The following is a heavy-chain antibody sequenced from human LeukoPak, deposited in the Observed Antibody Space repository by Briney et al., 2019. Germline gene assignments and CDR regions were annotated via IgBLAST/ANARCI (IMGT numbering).Heavy chain of an antibody. CDR2: ISAYNGNT. J-gene: IGHJ3*02. D-gene: IGHD2-15*01. Sequence: ASVKVSCKASGYTLTGYYMHWVRQAPGQGLEWMGWISAYNGNTNFAQKLQGRITMTTDTSTSTAYMELRSLRSDDTAVYYCVRSGYCYGGTCHSGAFDIWGQGTVVTVSS. CDR1: GYTLTGYY. V-gene: IGHV1-18*04. CDR3: VRSGYCYGGTCHSGAFDI.